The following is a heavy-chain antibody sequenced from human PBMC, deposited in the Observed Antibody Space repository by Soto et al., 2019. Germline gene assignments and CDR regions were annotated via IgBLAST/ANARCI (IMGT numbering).Heavy chain of an antibody. CDR2: ISPYARNT. J-gene: IGHJ6*02. V-gene: IGHV1-18*01. CDR3: VLLDNYATPTPQHV. D-gene: IGHD2-2*03. Sequence: QVQLVQSGDEVKKPGASVKVSCKASGYIFVNYGIAWVRQAPGQGLEWMGRISPYARNTPSARKVQHRLSMTTHTSTSTRYMDLARLTSDATAVYYCVLLDNYATPTPQHVWGEGTTDTVS. CDR1: GYIFVNYG.